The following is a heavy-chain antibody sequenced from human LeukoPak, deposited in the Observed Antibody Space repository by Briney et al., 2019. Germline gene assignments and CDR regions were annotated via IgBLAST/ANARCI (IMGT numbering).Heavy chain of an antibody. Sequence: WLDWVSSISISISYIYYADSVKGRFTISRDNAKNSLYLQMNSLRAEDTAVYYCAREDGFDYWGQGTLVTVSS. J-gene: IGHJ4*02. V-gene: IGHV3-21*01. CDR3: AREDGFDY. CDR2: ISISISYI.